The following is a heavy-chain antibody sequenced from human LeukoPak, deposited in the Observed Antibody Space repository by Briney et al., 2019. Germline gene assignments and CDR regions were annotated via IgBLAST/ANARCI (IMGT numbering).Heavy chain of an antibody. D-gene: IGHD2-15*01. CDR2: ISAYNGNT. CDR3: ARDRCSGGSCYYYYYYGMDV. CDR1: GYTFTSYG. Sequence: ASVKVSCKASGYTFTSYGISWVRQAPGQGLEWMGWISAYNGNTNYAQKLQGRVTMTTDTSTSTAYMELRSLRSEDTAVYYCARDRCSGGSCYYYYYYGMDVWGKGTTVTVSS. V-gene: IGHV1-18*04. J-gene: IGHJ6*04.